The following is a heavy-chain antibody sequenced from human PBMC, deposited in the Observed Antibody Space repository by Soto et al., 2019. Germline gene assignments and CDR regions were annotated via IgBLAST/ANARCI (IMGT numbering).Heavy chain of an antibody. CDR1: GGSISSYY. Sequence: QVQLQESGPGLVKPSETLSLTCTVSGGSISSYYWSWIRQPPGKGLEWIGYIYYSGSTNYNPSLKRRVTLSVDTSKNQFSLKLSSVTAADTAVYYCARSYRRYCSGGSCYSYYYYYMDVWGQGTMVTVSS. D-gene: IGHD2-15*01. V-gene: IGHV4-59*01. J-gene: IGHJ6*03. CDR3: ARSYRRYCSGGSCYSYYYYYMDV. CDR2: IYYSGST.